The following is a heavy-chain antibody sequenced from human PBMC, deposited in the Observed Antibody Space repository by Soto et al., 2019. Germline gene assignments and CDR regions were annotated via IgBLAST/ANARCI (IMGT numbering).Heavy chain of an antibody. CDR1: GFTFSGYG. Sequence: QVHLEESGGGVVQPGRSLRLSCTASGFTFSGYGMHWVRQAPGKGLEWVAVISYEGSTQYYAESVKGRFTISRDNSKNTLYLQMNRLRLEDTGVYYCAKDEGWRIQLWLGSYGLDVWGHGTTVTVSS. CDR3: AKDEGWRIQLWLGSYGLDV. J-gene: IGHJ6*02. D-gene: IGHD5-18*01. V-gene: IGHV3-30*18. CDR2: ISYEGSTQ.